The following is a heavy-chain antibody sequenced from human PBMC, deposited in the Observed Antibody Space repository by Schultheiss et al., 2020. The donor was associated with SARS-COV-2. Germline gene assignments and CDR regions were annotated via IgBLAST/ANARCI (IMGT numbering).Heavy chain of an antibody. J-gene: IGHJ4*02. Sequence: GGSLRLSCAASGFTFSSYGMHWVRQAPGKGLEWVSGISWNSGSIGYADSVKGRFTISRDNAKNSLYLQMNSLRAEDMALYYCAKDSRDGYNYGPSYFDYWGQGTLVTVAS. CDR3: AKDSRDGYNYGPSYFDY. CDR2: ISWNSGSI. V-gene: IGHV3-9*03. D-gene: IGHD5-24*01. CDR1: GFTFSSYG.